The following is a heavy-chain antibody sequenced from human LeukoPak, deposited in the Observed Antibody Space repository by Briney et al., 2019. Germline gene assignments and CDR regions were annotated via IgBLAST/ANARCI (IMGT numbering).Heavy chain of an antibody. CDR3: ARVVVAAGTEFKN. D-gene: IGHD6-13*01. J-gene: IGHJ4*02. CDR1: GGSISSYY. Sequence: SETLSLTCTVSGGSISSYYWSWIRQPPGKGLEWIGYIYYSGSTNYNPSLTSRVTISVDTSKNQFSLKLSSVTAADTAVYYCARVVVAAGTEFKNWGQGTLVTVSS. V-gene: IGHV4-59*01. CDR2: IYYSGST.